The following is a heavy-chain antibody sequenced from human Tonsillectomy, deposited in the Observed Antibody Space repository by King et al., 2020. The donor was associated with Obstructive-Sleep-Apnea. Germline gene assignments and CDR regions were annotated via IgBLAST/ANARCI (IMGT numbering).Heavy chain of an antibody. CDR2: FDPEDGET. V-gene: IGHV1-24*01. Sequence: VQLVESGAEVKKPGASVTVSCKVSGYTLTELSMHWVRQAPGKGLEWMGGFDPEDGETIYAQKFQGRVTMTEDTSTDTAYMELSSLRSEDTAVYYCATLAARITMVRGVFDYWGQGTLVTVSS. J-gene: IGHJ4*02. CDR3: ATLAARITMVRGVFDY. CDR1: GYTLTELS. D-gene: IGHD3-10*01.